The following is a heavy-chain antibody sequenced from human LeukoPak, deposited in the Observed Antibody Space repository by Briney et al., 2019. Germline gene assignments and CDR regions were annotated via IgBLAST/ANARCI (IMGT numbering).Heavy chain of an antibody. D-gene: IGHD3-22*01. CDR3: AREPSPYYYDSSGYLDY. V-gene: IGHV4-34*01. CDR2: INHSGST. J-gene: IGHJ4*02. CDR1: GGSFSGYY. Sequence: SETLSLTCAVYGGSFSGYYWSWIRQPPGKELEWIGEINHSGSTNYNPSLKSRVTISVDTSKNQFSLKLSSVTAADTAVYYCAREPSPYYYDSSGYLDYWGQGTLVTVSS.